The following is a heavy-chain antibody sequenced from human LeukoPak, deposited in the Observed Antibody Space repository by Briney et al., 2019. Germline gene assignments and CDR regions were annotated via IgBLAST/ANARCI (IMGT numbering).Heavy chain of an antibody. CDR1: GFTFRTYW. D-gene: IGHD3-3*02. V-gene: IGHV3-7*01. Sequence: GGSLRLSCTASGFTFRTYWMNWVRQAPGKGLEWVAKINQDGDEKYYVGSVQGRFTISRDNANASVFLKLSSLRAEDTGVYYCARAEVEGSWSTFHYSYGMDVWGQGTTVTVSS. CDR2: INQDGDEK. J-gene: IGHJ6*02. CDR3: ARAEVEGSWSTFHYSYGMDV.